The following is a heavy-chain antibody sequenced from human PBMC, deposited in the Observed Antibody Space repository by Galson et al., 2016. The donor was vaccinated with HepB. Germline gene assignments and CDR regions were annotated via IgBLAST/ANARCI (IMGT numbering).Heavy chain of an antibody. Sequence: SLRLSCAGSGFTFSNAWLSWARQAPGKGPEWVGRIKSKGDGGTIDYAPAVKGRFTISRDDSKNMLYLQMMSLTTEDTAFYYCTSRLFHWGQGTLVAVSS. D-gene: IGHD2-21*02. V-gene: IGHV3-15*01. CDR1: GFTFSNAW. J-gene: IGHJ4*02. CDR3: TSRLFH. CDR2: IKSKGDGGTI.